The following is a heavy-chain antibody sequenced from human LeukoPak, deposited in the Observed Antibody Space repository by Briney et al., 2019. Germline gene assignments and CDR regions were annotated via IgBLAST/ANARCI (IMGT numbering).Heavy chain of an antibody. Sequence: PGGSLRLTCAVSAVTFSTYDMNWVRQAPGKGLEWVSGISGGGGTTYYTDSVKGRFTISRDNSKNTLYLQMNSLRAEDTAVYYCAKSTLYKTSGEGWYFGICGPSTLVTVSS. CDR2: ISGGGGTT. CDR1: AVTFSTYD. D-gene: IGHD3-10*01. J-gene: IGHJ2*01. V-gene: IGHV3-23*01. CDR3: AKSTLYKTSGEGWYFGI.